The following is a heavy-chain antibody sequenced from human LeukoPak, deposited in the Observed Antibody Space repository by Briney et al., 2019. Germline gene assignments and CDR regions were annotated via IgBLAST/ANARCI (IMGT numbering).Heavy chain of an antibody. Sequence: GGSLRLSCAASGFTVSSNYMSWVRQAPGKGLEWVSVIYSGGSTYYADSVKGRFTISRDNSKNTLYLQMNSLKTEDTAVYYCTTDFLYCSGGSCYAGVTFDIWGQGTMVTVSS. CDR3: TTDFLYCSGGSCYAGVTFDI. J-gene: IGHJ3*02. V-gene: IGHV3-53*01. CDR1: GFTVSSNY. CDR2: IYSGGST. D-gene: IGHD2-15*01.